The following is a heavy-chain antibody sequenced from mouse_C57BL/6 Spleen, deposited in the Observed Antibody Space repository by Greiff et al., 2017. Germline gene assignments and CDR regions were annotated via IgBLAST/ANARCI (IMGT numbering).Heavy chain of an antibody. Sequence: QVQLQQSGAELVRPGASVTLSCKASGYTFTDYEMHWVKQTPVHGLEWIGAIDPETGGTAYNQKFKGKAILTADKSSSTAYMELRSLTSEDSAVYYCTRYSDLLLGYFDVWGTGTTVPVSS. CDR1: GYTFTDYE. J-gene: IGHJ1*03. CDR3: TRYSDLLLGYFDV. D-gene: IGHD1-1*01. V-gene: IGHV1-15*01. CDR2: IDPETGGT.